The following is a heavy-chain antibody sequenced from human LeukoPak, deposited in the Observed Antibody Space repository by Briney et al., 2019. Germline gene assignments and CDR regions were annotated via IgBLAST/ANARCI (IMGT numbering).Heavy chain of an antibody. CDR3: AKGSSNWRDYYYFDY. CDR2: ISDSGGST. V-gene: IGHV3-23*01. CDR1: GFTFSNYA. Sequence: SGGSLRLSCEASGFTFSNYAVSWVRQAPGKGLAWVSAISDSGGSTKYADSVKGRFTIFRDNSKNTLHLHMNSLRAEDTAVYYCAKGSSNWRDYYYFDYWGQGTLVTVSS. D-gene: IGHD6-13*01. J-gene: IGHJ4*02.